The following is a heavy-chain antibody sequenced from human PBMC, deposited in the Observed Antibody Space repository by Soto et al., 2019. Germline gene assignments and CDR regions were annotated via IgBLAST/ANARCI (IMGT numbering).Heavy chain of an antibody. CDR1: GFRFSSTD. J-gene: IGHJ5*02. CDR3: AKHSRWSNT. Sequence: PGWALRLSCVAGGFRFSSTDMTWVCQAPGKGLDWGSTLDGSGGTTYCAESVRGRFSISRDTSMNTVYLQLNSLRADDPALYYCAKHSRWSNTWGQGALVT. D-gene: IGHD6-13*01. V-gene: IGHV3-23*01. CDR2: LDGSGGTT.